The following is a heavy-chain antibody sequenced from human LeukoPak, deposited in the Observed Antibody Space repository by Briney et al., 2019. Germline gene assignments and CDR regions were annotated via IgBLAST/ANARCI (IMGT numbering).Heavy chain of an antibody. J-gene: IGHJ5*02. V-gene: IGHV3-23*01. Sequence: GGSLRLSCAASGFTFSSYAMSWVRQAPGKGLEWVSAISGGGTNTYHADSVKGRFTVSRDNSKTTLYLQMNSLRAEDSAVYYCAKGAAVGTLVKNWFDPWGQGTLVTVS. CDR2: ISGGGTNT. CDR1: GFTFSSYA. D-gene: IGHD6-13*01. CDR3: AKGAAVGTLVKNWFDP.